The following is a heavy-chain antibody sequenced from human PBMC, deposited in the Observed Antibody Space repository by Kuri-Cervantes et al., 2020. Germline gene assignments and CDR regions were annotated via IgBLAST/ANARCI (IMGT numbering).Heavy chain of an antibody. J-gene: IGHJ5*02. V-gene: IGHV1-46*01. CDR1: GYTFTTYY. D-gene: IGHD1-7*01. CDR3: ARGRTQNWFDP. Sequence: ASVKVSCKASGYTFTTYYIHWVRQAPGQGLEWIGIINPSNGDTRYAQKFQGRITMTRDTSTSTVYMELRSLRSDDTAVYYCARGRTQNWFDPWGQGTLVTVSS. CDR2: INPSNGDT.